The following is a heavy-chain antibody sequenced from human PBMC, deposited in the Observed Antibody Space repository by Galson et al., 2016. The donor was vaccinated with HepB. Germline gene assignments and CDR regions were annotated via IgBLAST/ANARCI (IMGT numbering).Heavy chain of an antibody. J-gene: IGHJ4*02. D-gene: IGHD6-6*01. V-gene: IGHV3-48*02. CDR2: ISSGSSTI. CDR3: ARGWYSNSSPCFDY. Sequence: SLRLSCAASGFTFSTYSMNWVRQAPGKGLEWVSYISSGSSTIYYADSVKGRFTISRDNAKNSLYLQMNSLRDVYTAVYYCARGWYSNSSPCFDYWGQGTLVTGSS. CDR1: GFTFSTYS.